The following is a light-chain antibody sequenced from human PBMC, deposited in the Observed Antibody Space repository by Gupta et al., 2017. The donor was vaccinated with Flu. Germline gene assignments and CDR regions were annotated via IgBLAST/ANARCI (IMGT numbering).Light chain of an antibody. CDR3: QQYGSSPWT. CDR2: GAS. CDR1: QSVSSSY. Sequence: EIVLTQSPGNMSLSPGERATLSCRASQSVSSSYLAWYQQKPGQAPRLVIYGASSRATGIPDRFSGSGSGTDSTLTISRLEPEDFAVYYCQQYGSSPWTFGQGTKVEIK. V-gene: IGKV3-20*01. J-gene: IGKJ1*01.